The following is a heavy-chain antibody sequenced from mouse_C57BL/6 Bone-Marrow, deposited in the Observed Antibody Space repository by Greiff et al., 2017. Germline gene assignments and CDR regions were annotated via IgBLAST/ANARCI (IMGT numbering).Heavy chain of an antibody. V-gene: IGHV1-54*01. D-gene: IGHD1-1*01. CDR2: INPGSGGT. CDR1: GYAFTNYL. J-gene: IGHJ2*01. CDR3: ARSRLRYDY. Sequence: VQLQQSGAELVRPGTSVKVSCKASGYAFTNYLIEWVKQRPGQGLEWIGVINPGSGGTNYNEKFKGKATLTADKSSSTAYMQLSSLTSEDSAVYFCARSRLRYDYWGQGTTLTVSS.